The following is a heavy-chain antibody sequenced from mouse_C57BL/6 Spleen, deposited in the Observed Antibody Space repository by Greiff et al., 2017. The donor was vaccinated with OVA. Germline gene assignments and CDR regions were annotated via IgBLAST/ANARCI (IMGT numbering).Heavy chain of an antibody. CDR3: ARELTLFAY. CDR1: GYSITSGYY. CDR2: ISYDGSN. V-gene: IGHV3-6*01. J-gene: IGHJ3*01. Sequence: EVKLMESGPGLVKPSQSLSLTCSVTGYSITSGYYWNWIRQFPGNKLEWMGYISYDGSNNYNPSLKNRISITRDASKNQFFLKLNSVTTEDTATYYCARELTLFAYWGQGTLVTVSA. D-gene: IGHD2-13*01.